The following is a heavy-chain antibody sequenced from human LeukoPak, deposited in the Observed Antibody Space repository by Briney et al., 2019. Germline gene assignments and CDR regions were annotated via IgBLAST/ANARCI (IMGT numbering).Heavy chain of an antibody. CDR3: ATTTSRSGDAFDI. CDR2: INPSGGST. CDR1: RYTFTSYY. J-gene: IGHJ3*02. D-gene: IGHD1-1*01. Sequence: ASVKVSCKASRYTFTSYYMHWVRQAPGQGLEWMGIINPSGGSTSYAQKFQGRVTMTRDTSTSTVYMELSSLRSEDTAVYYCATTTSRSGDAFDIWGQGTMVTVSS. V-gene: IGHV1-46*01.